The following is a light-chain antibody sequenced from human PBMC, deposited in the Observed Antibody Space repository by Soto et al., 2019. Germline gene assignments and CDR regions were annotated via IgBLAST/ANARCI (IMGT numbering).Light chain of an antibody. CDR2: EAS. J-gene: IGKJ1*01. CDR1: QSINW. Sequence: DIQLAQSPSTLSASVGDRLIITCRATQSINWLAWYQQKPGKAPKLLIFEASRLESGVPSRFSGSGSGTEFTLTISILQPDDFGTYYCQHYDTYSPMWTFGQGTKVDVK. CDR3: QHYDTYSPMWT. V-gene: IGKV1-5*03.